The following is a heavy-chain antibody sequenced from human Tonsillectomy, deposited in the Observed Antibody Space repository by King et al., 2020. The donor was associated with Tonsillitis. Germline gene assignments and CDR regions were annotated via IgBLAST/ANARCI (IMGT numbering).Heavy chain of an antibody. J-gene: IGHJ2*01. V-gene: IGHV3-74*01. CDR1: GFTFSSYW. CDR2: IDFDGSDT. Sequence: VQLVESGGHLVQPGGSLRPSCAASGFTFSSYWMHWVRQAPGKGLMWVSRIDFDGSDTSYADSVKGRFTISRDNAKNTLYLQMNSLRAEDTAVYYCARGTSSGWYWYFDLWGRGTLVTVSS. D-gene: IGHD6-19*01. CDR3: ARGTSSGWYWYFDL.